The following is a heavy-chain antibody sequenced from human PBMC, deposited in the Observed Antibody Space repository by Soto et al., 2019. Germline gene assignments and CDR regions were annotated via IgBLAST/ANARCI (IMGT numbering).Heavy chain of an antibody. Sequence: VGYMRLSCAAAGFTFSKSWVRWVRQVPGKGLQWVGRIKSQTAGGITDYAAPVKGRFTISRDDSENTLYLQMNSLKIEDTAMYYCTTEGGVRGGAFEIWGQGTLVTVSS. CDR1: GFTFSKSW. CDR2: IKSQTAGGIT. D-gene: IGHD2-8*02. J-gene: IGHJ3*02. V-gene: IGHV3-15*01. CDR3: TTEGGVRGGAFEI.